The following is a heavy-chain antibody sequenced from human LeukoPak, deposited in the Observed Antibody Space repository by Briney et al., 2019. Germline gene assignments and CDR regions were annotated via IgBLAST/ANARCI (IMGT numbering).Heavy chain of an antibody. V-gene: IGHV3-48*03. CDR2: IASSGTIK. D-gene: IGHD6-19*01. CDR3: ALLAVASDFDY. Sequence: GGSLRLSCVVSGFPFSVYEMNWVRQAPGKGLEWVSNIASSGTIKYYADSVKRRFSISRDNAKSSLYLQMNSLRVEDTAVYYCALLAVASDFDYWGQGALVTVSS. J-gene: IGHJ4*02. CDR1: GFPFSVYE.